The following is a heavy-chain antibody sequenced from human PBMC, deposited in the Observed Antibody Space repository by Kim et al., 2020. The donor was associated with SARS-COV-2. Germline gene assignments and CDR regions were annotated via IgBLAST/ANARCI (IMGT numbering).Heavy chain of an antibody. Sequence: LKSRVTMSVDTSKNQLSLKLSSVTAADTAVYYCARVAREDFWSVESWFDPWGQGTLVTVSS. J-gene: IGHJ5*02. V-gene: IGHV4-31*02. CDR3: ARVAREDFWSVESWFDP. D-gene: IGHD3-3*01.